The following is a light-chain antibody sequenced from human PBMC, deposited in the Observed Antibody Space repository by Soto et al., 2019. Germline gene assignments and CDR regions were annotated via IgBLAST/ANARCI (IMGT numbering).Light chain of an antibody. CDR3: QQYNSHSKT. Sequence: DIQMTQSPSSLSASVGDRVTITCRASQGISNFLAWYQQKPGKAPNLLIYDASSLASGVPSRFSGSGSGTEFTLTISSLQPDDFATFYCQQYNSHSKTFGQGTKVDI. J-gene: IGKJ1*01. V-gene: IGKV1-5*01. CDR1: QGISNF. CDR2: DAS.